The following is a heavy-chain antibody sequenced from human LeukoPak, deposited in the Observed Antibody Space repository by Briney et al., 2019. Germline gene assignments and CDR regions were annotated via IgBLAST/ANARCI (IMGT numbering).Heavy chain of an antibody. CDR3: AKNSVGGSYYPIDY. D-gene: IGHD1-26*01. CDR2: ISATGGST. CDR1: GSTFSSYA. J-gene: IGHJ4*02. V-gene: IGHV3-23*01. Sequence: PGGSLRLSCAASGSTFSSYAMHWVRQAPGKGLEWVSAISATGGSTYYADSVKGRFTISRDSSKNTLYLQMNSLRAEDTALYYCAKNSVGGSYYPIDYWGQGTLVTVSS.